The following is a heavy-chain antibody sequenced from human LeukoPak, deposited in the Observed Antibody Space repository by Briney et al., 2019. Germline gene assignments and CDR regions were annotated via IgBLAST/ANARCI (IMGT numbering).Heavy chain of an antibody. J-gene: IGHJ6*03. CDR2: ISAYSGNT. Sequence: VASVKVSCKASGYTFTSYGINWVRQAPGQGLECMGWISAYSGNTNYAEKLQGRVSMTTDTSTSTAYMELRSLRSDDTAVYYCARDRDDSVYDFWSGHYKYYYYMDVWGKGTTVTVTS. CDR1: GYTFTSYG. D-gene: IGHD3-3*01. V-gene: IGHV1-18*01. CDR3: ARDRDDSVYDFWSGHYKYYYYMDV.